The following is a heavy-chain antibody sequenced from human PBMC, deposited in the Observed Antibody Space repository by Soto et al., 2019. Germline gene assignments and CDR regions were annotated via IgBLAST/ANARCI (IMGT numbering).Heavy chain of an antibody. V-gene: IGHV3-33*01. CDR1: GFTFSNYG. CDR2: IWYDGSNK. CDR3: ERDLIGRYGLGAFDI. D-gene: IGHD5-18*01. Sequence: GGSLRLSCAASGFTFSNYGMHWVRQAPGKWLEWVAVIWYDGSNKYYADSVKGRFTISRDNSKNKLYLQMNSLRVEHTAVYYCERDLIGRYGLGAFDIRGRGTMVT. J-gene: IGHJ3*02.